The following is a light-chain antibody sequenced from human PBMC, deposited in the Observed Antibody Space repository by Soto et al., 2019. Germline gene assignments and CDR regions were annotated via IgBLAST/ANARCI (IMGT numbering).Light chain of an antibody. J-gene: IGLJ1*01. CDR2: VTN. V-gene: IGLV1-44*01. CDR1: TSNIGENS. Sequence: QSVLTQPPSVSGTTGQGVTISCSGSTSNIGENSVGWFQQLPGTAPKVVIYVTNKRPSGVPDRFSGSKSGTSAYLAISGLQSEDEADYYGAAWDGSLNGHVFGTGTKVTVL. CDR3: AAWDGSLNGHV.